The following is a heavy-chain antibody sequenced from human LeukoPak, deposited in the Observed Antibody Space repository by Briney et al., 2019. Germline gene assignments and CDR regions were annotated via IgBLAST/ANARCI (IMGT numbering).Heavy chain of an antibody. Sequence: GGSLRLTCAAFGFTFDDYAMHWVSQAPGKGLEWVSLISWDGGSTYYADSAKGRFTISRDNSKNSLYLQMNSLRAEDTALYYCAKGAVAGGYYFDYWGQGTLVTVSS. CDR2: ISWDGGST. CDR3: AKGAVAGGYYFDY. J-gene: IGHJ4*02. V-gene: IGHV3-43D*03. D-gene: IGHD6-19*01. CDR1: GFTFDDYA.